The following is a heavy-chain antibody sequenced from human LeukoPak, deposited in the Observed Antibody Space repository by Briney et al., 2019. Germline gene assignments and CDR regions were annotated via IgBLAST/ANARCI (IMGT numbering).Heavy chain of an antibody. V-gene: IGHV3-9*01. CDR2: ISWNSGSI. Sequence: PGGSLRLSCAASGFTFDDYAMHWVRQAPGKGLEWVSGISWNSGSIGYADSVKGRFTISRDNAKNSLYLQMNSLRAEDTALYYCAKAGAVADTFSYLDYWGQGTLVTVSS. D-gene: IGHD6-19*01. CDR3: AKAGAVADTFSYLDY. J-gene: IGHJ4*02. CDR1: GFTFDDYA.